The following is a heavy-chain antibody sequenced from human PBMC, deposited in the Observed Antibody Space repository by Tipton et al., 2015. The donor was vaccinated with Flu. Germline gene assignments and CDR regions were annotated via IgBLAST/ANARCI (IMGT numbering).Heavy chain of an antibody. Sequence: TLSLTCTVSGGSVSRGRFYWSWIRQPAGKGLEWIGRISTSGTTNYNPSLESRVTISVDPSKNQFSLSLSSVTAADTAVYYCAREFLFFGELSTAYYFDSWGQGTLVTVSS. CDR2: ISTSGTT. D-gene: IGHD3-16*01. V-gene: IGHV4-61*02. CDR1: GGSVSRGRFY. CDR3: AREFLFFGELSTAYYFDS. J-gene: IGHJ4*02.